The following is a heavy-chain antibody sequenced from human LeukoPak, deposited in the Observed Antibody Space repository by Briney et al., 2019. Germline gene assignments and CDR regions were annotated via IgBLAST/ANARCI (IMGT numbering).Heavy chain of an antibody. V-gene: IGHV3-30*18. J-gene: IGHJ4*02. CDR3: AKGIAAAGTKFRRDDY. Sequence: GGSLRLSCAASGFTFSSYGMHWVRQAPGKGLEWVAVISYDGSNKYYADSVKGRFTISRDNSKNTLYLQMNSLRAEDTAVYYCAKGIAAAGTKFRRDDYWGQGTLVTVSS. D-gene: IGHD6-13*01. CDR2: ISYDGSNK. CDR1: GFTFSSYG.